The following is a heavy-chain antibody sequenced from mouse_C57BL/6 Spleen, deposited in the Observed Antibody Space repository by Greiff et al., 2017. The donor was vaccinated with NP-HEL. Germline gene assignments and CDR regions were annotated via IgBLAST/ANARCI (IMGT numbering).Heavy chain of an antibody. CDR3: ARWRDSSGYFDY. J-gene: IGHJ2*01. D-gene: IGHD3-2*02. CDR2: IYPGSGNT. Sequence: QVQLQQSGPELVKPGASVKISCKASGYSFTSYYIHWVKQRPGQGLEWIGWIYPGSGNTKYNEKFKGKATLTADTSSSTAYMQLSSLTSEDSAVYYCARWRDSSGYFDYWGQGTTLTVSS. V-gene: IGHV1-66*01. CDR1: GYSFTSYY.